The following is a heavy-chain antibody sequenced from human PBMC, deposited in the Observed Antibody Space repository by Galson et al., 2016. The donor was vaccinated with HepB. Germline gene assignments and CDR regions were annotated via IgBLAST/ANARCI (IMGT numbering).Heavy chain of an antibody. Sequence: SLRLSCAVSGFTFRNYWMHWVRQAPGKGLVWVSHINSDGSRTNYTDSVRGRFTISRDNAKNTLYLQLNSLRVEDTAVYYRARGGMPTLKFGVRGQGTTVIVSS. CDR3: ARGGMPTLKFGV. V-gene: IGHV3-74*01. CDR1: GFTFRNYW. CDR2: INSDGSRT. J-gene: IGHJ6*02. D-gene: IGHD2-2*01.